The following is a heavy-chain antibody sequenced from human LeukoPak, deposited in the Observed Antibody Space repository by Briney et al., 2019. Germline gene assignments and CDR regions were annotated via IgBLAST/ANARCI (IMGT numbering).Heavy chain of an antibody. D-gene: IGHD5-18*01. CDR3: ARSADTAMVFDY. V-gene: IGHV3-7*03. CDR1: GFTFSTYW. Sequence: GGSLRLSCAASGFTFSTYWMSWVRQAPGKGLEWVANINQDGSDKYYVDSVKGRFTISRDNAKNSLYLQMDSLRAEDTAVYYCARSADTAMVFDYWGQGTLVTVSS. CDR2: INQDGSDK. J-gene: IGHJ4*02.